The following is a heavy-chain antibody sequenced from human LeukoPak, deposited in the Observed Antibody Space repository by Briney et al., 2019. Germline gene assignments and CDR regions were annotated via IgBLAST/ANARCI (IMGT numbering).Heavy chain of an antibody. V-gene: IGHV3-43D*03. J-gene: IGHJ4*02. D-gene: IGHD3-10*01. CDR3: AKGTYGSGSYSQDY. CDR2: ISWDGGST. Sequence: PGGSLRLSCAASGFTFDDCTMHWVRLAPGKGLEWVSLISWDGGSTYYADSVKGRFTISRDNSKNSLYLQMNSLRAEDTAVYYCAKGTYGSGSYSQDYWGQGTLVTVSS. CDR1: GFTFDDCT.